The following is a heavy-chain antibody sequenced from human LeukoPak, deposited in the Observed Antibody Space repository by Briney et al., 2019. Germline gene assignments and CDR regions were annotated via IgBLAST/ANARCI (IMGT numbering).Heavy chain of an antibody. CDR2: MYHRGST. CDR3: ARHRGDNSNPRYYFYYMDV. J-gene: IGHJ6*03. V-gene: IGHV4-38-2*01. D-gene: IGHD4-11*01. CDR1: GHSISSGYY. Sequence: SETLSLTCSVSGHSISSGYYWGWIRQPPGKGLEWIGTMYHRGSTYYNPSLKSRVTMSGDTSKNHFSLKLSSVIAADAAVYYCARHRGDNSNPRYYFYYMDVWGKGTTVTGSS.